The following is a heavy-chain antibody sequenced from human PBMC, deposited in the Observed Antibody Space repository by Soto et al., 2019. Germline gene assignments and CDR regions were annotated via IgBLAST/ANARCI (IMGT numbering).Heavy chain of an antibody. Sequence: ELQLVESGGGLVQPGGSLRLSCVASGFTLSSYWMHWVRQAPGKGLVWVSRINSDGSSRTYADSVRGRLTISRDNAKNTLYLQMNSLRAEDTAVYYCARWDATLSAYYYSMDVWGKGTTVTVSS. CDR2: INSDGSSR. D-gene: IGHD1-26*01. V-gene: IGHV3-74*01. J-gene: IGHJ6*03. CDR3: ARWDATLSAYYYSMDV. CDR1: GFTLSSYW.